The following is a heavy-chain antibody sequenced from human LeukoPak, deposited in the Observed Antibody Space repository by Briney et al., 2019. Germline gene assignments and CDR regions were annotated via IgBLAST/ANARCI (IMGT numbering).Heavy chain of an antibody. Sequence: GESLKISCKGSGYNFISYWIGWVRQTPGKGLEWMGIIYPGDSDTRYSPSFQGQVTISADKSISTAYLQWSSPKASDTAIYYCARTNMPAREGTYFDYWGQGTLVTVSS. D-gene: IGHD6-6*01. CDR1: GYNFISYW. CDR2: IYPGDSDT. V-gene: IGHV5-51*01. J-gene: IGHJ4*02. CDR3: ARTNMPAREGTYFDY.